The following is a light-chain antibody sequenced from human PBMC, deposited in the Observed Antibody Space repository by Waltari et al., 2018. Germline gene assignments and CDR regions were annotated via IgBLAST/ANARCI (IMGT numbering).Light chain of an antibody. CDR2: DAF. V-gene: IGKV3-11*01. J-gene: IGKJ3*01. CDR3: QQRSDWPPFT. CDR1: QNIQTF. Sequence: GERATLSCRASQNIQTFLAWYQHRPGQPPRLLIYDAFYRATGIPARFSGSGSGTDFTLSISSLEPEDFAVYFCQQRSDWPPFTFGPGTRVDI.